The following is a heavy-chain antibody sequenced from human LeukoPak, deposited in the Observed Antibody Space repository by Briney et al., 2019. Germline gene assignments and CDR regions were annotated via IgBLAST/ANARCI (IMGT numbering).Heavy chain of an antibody. CDR2: MNSDGSGT. Sequence: PGGSLRLSCAASGLTLSNYWMHWVRQGPGEGLVWVSRMNSDGSGTSYADSVKGRFTISRDNAKNSLYLQMNSLRAEDTAVYYCAKVIYSNYGYFDYWGQGTLVTVSS. CDR1: GLTLSNYW. J-gene: IGHJ4*02. D-gene: IGHD4-11*01. CDR3: AKVIYSNYGYFDY. V-gene: IGHV3-74*01.